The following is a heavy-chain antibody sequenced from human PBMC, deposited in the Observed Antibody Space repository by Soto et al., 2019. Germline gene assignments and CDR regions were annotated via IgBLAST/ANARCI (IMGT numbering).Heavy chain of an antibody. J-gene: IGHJ6*02. Sequence: QVQLVESGGGVVQPGRSLRLSCAASGFTFSSYGMHWVRQAPGKGLEWVAVIPYDGSNKYYADSVKGRFTISRDNTKNTVYLQMNSLRAEDTAVYYCAKDRGNPPLVAGSYYYYYGMDVWGQGTTVTVSS. V-gene: IGHV3-30*18. CDR3: AKDRGNPPLVAGSYYYYYGMDV. CDR2: IPYDGSNK. CDR1: GFTFSSYG. D-gene: IGHD6-19*01.